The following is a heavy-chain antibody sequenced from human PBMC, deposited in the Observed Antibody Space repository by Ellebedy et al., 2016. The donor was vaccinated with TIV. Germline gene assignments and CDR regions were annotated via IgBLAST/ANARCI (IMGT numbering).Heavy chain of an antibody. CDR2: ISSSGSTI. CDR3: ARDFTIFGVVTPYWYFDL. Sequence: GGSLRLXXAASGFTFSDYYMSWIRQAPGKGLEWVSYISSSGSTIYYADSVKGRFTISRDNAKNSLYLQMNSLRAEDTAVYYCARDFTIFGVVTPYWYFDLWGRGTLVTVSS. CDR1: GFTFSDYY. V-gene: IGHV3-11*01. D-gene: IGHD3-3*01. J-gene: IGHJ2*01.